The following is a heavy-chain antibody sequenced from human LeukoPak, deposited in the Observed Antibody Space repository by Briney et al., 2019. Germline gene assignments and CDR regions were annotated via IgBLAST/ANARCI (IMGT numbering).Heavy chain of an antibody. CDR1: GLTISGFW. CDR2: MNSAGTTI. V-gene: IGHV3-74*01. Sequence: GGSLRLSCAASGLTISGFWMHWVRQAPGEGLVWVARMNSAGTTINYADSVKGRFTISRDNVRNTLHLQMNNLSLEDTAVYFCIREVQVRASASLGLWGRGTLVTV. CDR3: IREVQVRASASLGL. J-gene: IGHJ4*01. D-gene: IGHD1-1*01.